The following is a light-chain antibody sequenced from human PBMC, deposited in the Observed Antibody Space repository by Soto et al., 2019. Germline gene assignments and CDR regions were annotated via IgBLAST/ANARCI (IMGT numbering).Light chain of an antibody. Sequence: ENVLTQSPGTLSLSPGERATLYCRASQRVSNNYLAWYQHKPGQAPRVLIYGASGRATGIPDRFSGSGSGTDFTLTISRLEPEDFAVYYCHQYGSSPTFGQGTKVEIK. CDR2: GAS. CDR3: HQYGSSPT. V-gene: IGKV3-20*01. CDR1: QRVSNNY. J-gene: IGKJ1*01.